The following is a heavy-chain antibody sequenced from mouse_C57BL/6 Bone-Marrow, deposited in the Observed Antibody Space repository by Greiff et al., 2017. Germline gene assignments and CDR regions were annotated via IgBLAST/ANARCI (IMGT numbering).Heavy chain of an antibody. J-gene: IGHJ2*01. CDR2: IRLKSDNYET. CDR3: TGGGWDFDY. Sequence: EVKLVESGGGLVQPGGSMKLSCVASGFTFSNYWMNWVRQSPEKGLEWVAQIRLKSDNYETHYAGSVKGRFTISRDDSKRSVYLQMNNLRAEDTGIYYCTGGGWDFDYWGQGTTLTVSS. D-gene: IGHD1-1*02. V-gene: IGHV6-3*01. CDR1: GFTFSNYW.